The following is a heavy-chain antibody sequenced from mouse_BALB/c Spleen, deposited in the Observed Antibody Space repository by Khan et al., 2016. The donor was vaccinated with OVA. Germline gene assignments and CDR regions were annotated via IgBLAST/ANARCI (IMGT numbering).Heavy chain of an antibody. CDR3: ARMARTIN. Sequence: EVQLVESGPGLVQPGGSLKLSCAASGYSFTSYDMSWVRQTPDKSLELFATINSNGGSTYYQESVKGRFTISRDKAKNTLYLQMSSLKSEDTAMYYCARMARTINWGQGTTLTVSS. CDR2: INSNGGST. V-gene: IGHV5-6-3*01. J-gene: IGHJ2*01. CDR1: GYSFTSYD.